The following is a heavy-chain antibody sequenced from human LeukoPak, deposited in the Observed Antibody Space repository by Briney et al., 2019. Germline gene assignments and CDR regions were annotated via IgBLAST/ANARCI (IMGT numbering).Heavy chain of an antibody. Sequence: GGSLRLSCAASGFTFSSYGMHWVRQAPGKGLEWVAVIWYDGSNKYYADSVKGRFTISRDNSKNTLYLQMNSLRAEDTAVYYCARDRPLDDSRAPFDLWGRGTLVTVSS. J-gene: IGHJ2*01. CDR1: GFTFSSYG. CDR2: IWYDGSNK. D-gene: IGHD3-22*01. CDR3: ARDRPLDDSRAPFDL. V-gene: IGHV3-33*01.